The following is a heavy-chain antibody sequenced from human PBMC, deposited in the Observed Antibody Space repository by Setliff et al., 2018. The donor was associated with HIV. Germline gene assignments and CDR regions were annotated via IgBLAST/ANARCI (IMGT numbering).Heavy chain of an antibody. J-gene: IGHJ3*02. CDR1: GFAVSDAW. D-gene: IGHD7-27*01. Sequence: GGSLRLSCVVSGFAVSDAWMSWVRQAPGKGLEWVGHIESKSDGGATHNAAPVKGRFTISRDDSKNTLYLQMDSLTTEDTAVYYCILLGMHGAFDIWGQGTMVTVSS. V-gene: IGHV3-15*04. CDR3: ILLGMHGAFDI. CDR2: IESKSDGGAT.